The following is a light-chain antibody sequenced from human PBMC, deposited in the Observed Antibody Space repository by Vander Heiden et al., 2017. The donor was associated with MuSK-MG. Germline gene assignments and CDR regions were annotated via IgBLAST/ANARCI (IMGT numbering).Light chain of an antibody. CDR3: SSYTSSSTLLV. Sequence: QSALTRPASVSGYAGQSSTLSCTGTSSDVGGYNYVSWYQQHPGKAPKLMIYDVSNRPSGVSNRFSGSKSGNTASLTISGLQAEDEADYYCSSYTSSSTLLVFGTGTKVTVL. CDR2: DVS. V-gene: IGLV2-14*01. CDR1: SSDVGGYNY. J-gene: IGLJ1*01.